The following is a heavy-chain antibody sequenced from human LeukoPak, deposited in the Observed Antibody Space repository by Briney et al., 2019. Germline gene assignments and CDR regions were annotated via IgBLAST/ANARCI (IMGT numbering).Heavy chain of an antibody. Sequence: SVKVSCKASGYIFTSYDISWVRQAPGQGLEWMGRIIPILGIANYAQKFQGRVTITADKSTSTAYMELSSLRSEDTAVYYCARELYYDFWSGYYTGYFDYWGQGTLVTVSS. J-gene: IGHJ4*02. D-gene: IGHD3-3*01. CDR3: ARELYYDFWSGYYTGYFDY. CDR1: GYIFTSYD. CDR2: IIPILGIA. V-gene: IGHV1-69*04.